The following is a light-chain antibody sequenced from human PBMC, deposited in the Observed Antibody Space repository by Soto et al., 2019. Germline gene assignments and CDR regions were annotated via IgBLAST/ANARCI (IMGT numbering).Light chain of an antibody. CDR1: QSVSNNY. CDR2: DAS. Sequence: ENVLTQSPGTLSLSPGERATLSCRARQSVSNNYLAWYQQKPGQAPRVLIFDASRRAAGIPERFSGRGSGTDFTPTISRLEPEDFAVYYCQQYGTSSKYTFGQGTKLEIK. V-gene: IGKV3-20*01. J-gene: IGKJ2*01. CDR3: QQYGTSSKYT.